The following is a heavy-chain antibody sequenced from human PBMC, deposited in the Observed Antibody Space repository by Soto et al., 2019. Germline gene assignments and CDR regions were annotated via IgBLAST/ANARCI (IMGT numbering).Heavy chain of an antibody. D-gene: IGHD6-19*01. J-gene: IGHJ5*02. CDR2: ISAYNGNT. Sequence: ASLKLSCKSSGYTFTSYGISWVRQAPGQGLEWMGWISAYNGNTNYAQKLQGRVTMTTDTSTSTAYMELRSLRSDDTAVYYCARDQGIAVAGDNWFDPWGQGTLVTVSS. CDR3: ARDQGIAVAGDNWFDP. V-gene: IGHV1-18*01. CDR1: GYTFTSYG.